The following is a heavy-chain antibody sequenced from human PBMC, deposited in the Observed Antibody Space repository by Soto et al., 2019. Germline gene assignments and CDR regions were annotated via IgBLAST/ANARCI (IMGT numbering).Heavy chain of an antibody. CDR3: ARALPIAVGWFDP. V-gene: IGHV4-38-2*01. J-gene: IGHJ5*02. CDR2: IYHSGST. Sequence: SETLSLTCAVSGYSISSGYYWGWIRQPPGKGLEWIGSIYHSGSTYYNPSLKSRVTISVDTSKNQFSLKLSSVTAADTAVYYCARALPIAVGWFDPWGQGTLVTVSS. D-gene: IGHD6-19*01. CDR1: GYSISSGYY.